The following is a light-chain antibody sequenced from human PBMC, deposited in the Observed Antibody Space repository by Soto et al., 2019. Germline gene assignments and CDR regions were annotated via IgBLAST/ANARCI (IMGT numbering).Light chain of an antibody. CDR3: QQYDNLPIT. J-gene: IGKJ1*01. CDR1: QDISNY. CDR2: DAS. Sequence: DIQMTQSPSSLSASVGDRVTITCQASQDISNYLNWYQQKPGKAPKLLIYDASNLETGVPSRFSGSGSGTDFTFTISSLQPEDIATYYCQQYDNLPITFGQGTKAEIK. V-gene: IGKV1-33*01.